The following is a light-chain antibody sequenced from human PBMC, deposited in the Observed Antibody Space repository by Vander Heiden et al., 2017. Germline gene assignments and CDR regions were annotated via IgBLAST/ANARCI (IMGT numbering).Light chain of an antibody. CDR1: SSDVGGYNY. CDR2: EVS. J-gene: IGLJ1*01. Sequence: QSALTQPASVSGSPGQSITISCTGTSSDVGGYNYVSWYRQHPGKAPKLMIAEVSNRPSGVSNRFSGSKSGNTASLTISGLQAEDEADYYCSSYTSSSTLYVCGTGTKVT. CDR3: SSYTSSSTLYV. V-gene: IGLV2-14*01.